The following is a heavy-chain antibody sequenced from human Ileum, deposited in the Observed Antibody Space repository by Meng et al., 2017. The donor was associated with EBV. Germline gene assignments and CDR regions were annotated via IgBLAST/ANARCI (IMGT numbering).Heavy chain of an antibody. D-gene: IGHD3-10*01. Sequence: VQPERQVLELGTLAQTPSASGPASCRSSGLAGNCCGSICQPPGKGLGWIGYIYYSGSTYYTPYLKSRVTISVDTSKNQFSLKLSSVTAADTAVYYCAREVTMVRGVYARTFDPWGQGTLVTVSS. V-gene: IGHV4-30-4*01. CDR2: IYYSGST. CDR1: CRSSGLAGNC. CDR3: AREVTMVRGVYARTFDP. J-gene: IGHJ5*02.